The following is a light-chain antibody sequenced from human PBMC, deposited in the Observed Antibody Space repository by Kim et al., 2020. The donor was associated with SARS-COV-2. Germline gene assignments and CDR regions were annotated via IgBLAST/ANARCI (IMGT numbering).Light chain of an antibody. CDR1: QSINIW. J-gene: IGKJ1*01. V-gene: IGKV1-5*01. CDR2: DAS. CDR3: QEYKSDSWT. Sequence: DIQMTQSPSTLSTSVGDRVTITCRASQSINIWLAWYQQKPGKAPNLLIYDASILECGVPSRFSGSGSGTQFTLTISSLQPDDFATYYCQEYKSDSWTFGQGTKVDIK.